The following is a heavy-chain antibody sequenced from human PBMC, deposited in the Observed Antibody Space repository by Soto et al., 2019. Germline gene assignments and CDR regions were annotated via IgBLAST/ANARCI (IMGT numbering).Heavy chain of an antibody. CDR1: GYPVTAYY. D-gene: IGHD3-3*01. Sequence: QLHLVQSGAVVKKPGASVTVSCSASGYPVTAYYMNWVRQAPGRGLEWMGGINPATGAAKYTQTFQGRVTMARETSTSTVFLELSGPPSEDTAVFYCARGGGVGVAGSAAFDMWGQGTLVTVSS. CDR3: ARGGGVGVAGSAAFDM. CDR2: INPATGAA. J-gene: IGHJ3*02. V-gene: IGHV1-2*02.